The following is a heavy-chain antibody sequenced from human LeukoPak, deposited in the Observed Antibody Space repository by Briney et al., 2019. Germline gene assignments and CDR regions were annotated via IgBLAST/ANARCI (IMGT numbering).Heavy chain of an antibody. J-gene: IGHJ4*02. CDR2: INPSGGST. V-gene: IGHV1-46*01. CDR1: GYTFTSYY. D-gene: IGHD3-3*01. CDR3: AREGTYYDFWSGYSVFDY. Sequence: ASVKVSCKASGYTFTSYYMHWVRQAPGQGLEWMGIINPSGGSTSYAQKFQGRVTMTRDTSTSTVYMELSSLRSEDTAVYYCAREGTYYDFWSGYSVFDYWGQGTLVTVSS.